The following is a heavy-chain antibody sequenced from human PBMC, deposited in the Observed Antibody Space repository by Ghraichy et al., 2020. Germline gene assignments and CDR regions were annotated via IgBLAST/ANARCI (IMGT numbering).Heavy chain of an antibody. Sequence: GGSLRLSCAASGFTFSSYAMHWVRQAPGKGLEWVAVISYDGSNKYYADSVKGRFTISRDNSKNTLYLQMNSLRAEDTAVYYCARDYGYSGIWGQGTMVTVSS. CDR2: ISYDGSNK. V-gene: IGHV3-30-3*01. J-gene: IGHJ3*02. D-gene: IGHD3-10*01. CDR1: GFTFSSYA. CDR3: ARDYGYSGI.